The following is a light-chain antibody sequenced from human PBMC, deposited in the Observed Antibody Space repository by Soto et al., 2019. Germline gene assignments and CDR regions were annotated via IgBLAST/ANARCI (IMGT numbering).Light chain of an antibody. CDR3: QQYDNLPRLT. Sequence: DIQMTQSPSSLSASVGDRVTITCQASQDISNYLNWYQQKPGKAPKLLIYDASNLETGVPSRFSGSGSGTDFTFTISSLQPGDIATYYCQQYDNLPRLTFGGGTKVDIK. V-gene: IGKV1-33*01. CDR1: QDISNY. J-gene: IGKJ4*01. CDR2: DAS.